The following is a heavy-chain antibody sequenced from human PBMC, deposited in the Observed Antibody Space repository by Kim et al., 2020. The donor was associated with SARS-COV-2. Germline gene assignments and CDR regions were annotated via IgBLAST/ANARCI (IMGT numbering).Heavy chain of an antibody. Sequence: GGSLRLSCAASGFTFNNYAVSWVRQAPGKGLEWVSTIGGNGVSTFYPDSVKGRFTTSRGNSKDTVYLQMNSLRAEDTAVYYCATARRSDYNSGYYFDYWGQGILVTVSS. CDR1: GFTFNNYA. CDR2: IGGNGVST. CDR3: ATARRSDYNSGYYFDY. V-gene: IGHV3-23*01. J-gene: IGHJ4*02. D-gene: IGHD4-17*01.